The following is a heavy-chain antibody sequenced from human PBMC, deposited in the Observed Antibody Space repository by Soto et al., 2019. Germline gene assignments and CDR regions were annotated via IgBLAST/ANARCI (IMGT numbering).Heavy chain of an antibody. D-gene: IGHD3-10*01. Sequence: LGEPLKISCKGSGYSFTSYWISWVRQMPGKGLEWMGRIDPSDSYTNYSPSFQGHVTISADKSISTAYLQWSSLKASDTAMYYCARQGVYYYGSGIYDYWVQGTLVTVPS. J-gene: IGHJ4*02. CDR1: GYSFTSYW. V-gene: IGHV5-10-1*01. CDR3: ARQGVYYYGSGIYDY. CDR2: IDPSDSYT.